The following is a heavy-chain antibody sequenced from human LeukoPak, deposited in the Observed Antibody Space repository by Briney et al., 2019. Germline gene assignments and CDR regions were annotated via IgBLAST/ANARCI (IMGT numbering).Heavy chain of an antibody. J-gene: IGHJ6*02. D-gene: IGHD3-16*01. Sequence: PGGSLRLSCAASGFTFSSYAMSWVRQAPGKGLEWVSVISGSGGSTYYADSVKGRFTISRDNFKNTLYLQMNSLRAEDTAVYYCVKGVITYYDYDGMDVWGQGTTVTVSS. CDR1: GFTFSSYA. CDR2: ISGSGGST. V-gene: IGHV3-23*01. CDR3: VKGVITYYDYDGMDV.